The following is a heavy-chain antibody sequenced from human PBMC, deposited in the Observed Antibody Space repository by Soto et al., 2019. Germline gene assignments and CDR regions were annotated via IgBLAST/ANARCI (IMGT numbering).Heavy chain of an antibody. J-gene: IGHJ3*01. CDR2: INPYSGGT. CDR1: GYTFTDYY. D-gene: IGHD1-26*01. Sequence: GASVKVSCKASGYTFTDYYVHWVRQAPGQGLEWMGWINPYSGGTNYAQKFQGRVTMTRDTSISTAYMELSRLTSDDTAVYYCARGIVGATRGVFAFDVWGQGTPVTVSS. CDR3: ARGIVGATRGVFAFDV. V-gene: IGHV1-2*02.